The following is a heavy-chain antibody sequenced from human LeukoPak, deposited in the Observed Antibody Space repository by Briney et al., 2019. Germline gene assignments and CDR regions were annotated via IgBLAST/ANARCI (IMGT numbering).Heavy chain of an antibody. V-gene: IGHV1-46*03. CDR2: INPSGGST. CDR1: GYTFTSYY. J-gene: IGHJ5*02. D-gene: IGHD5-24*01. Sequence: ASVKVSCKASGYTFTSYYMHWVRQAPGQGLEWMGIINPSGGSTSYAQKFQGRVAMTRDMSTSTVYMELSSLRSEDTAVYYCTRESNRDTNWFDPWGQGTLVTVSS. CDR3: TRESNRDTNWFDP.